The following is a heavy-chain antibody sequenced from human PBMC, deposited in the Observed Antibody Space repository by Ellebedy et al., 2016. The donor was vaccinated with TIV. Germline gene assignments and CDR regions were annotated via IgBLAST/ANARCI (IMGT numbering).Heavy chain of an antibody. CDR2: ISYDGSNK. J-gene: IGHJ3*02. D-gene: IGHD1-1*01. CDR1: GFTFSSYG. CDR3: ARDDSRPGNGFDI. V-gene: IGHV3-30*03. Sequence: GESLKISCAASGFTFSSYGMHWVRQAPGKGLEWVAVISYDGSNKYYADSVKGRFTISRDNSKNTLYLQMNSLRAEDTAVYYCARDDSRPGNGFDIWGLGTMVTVSS.